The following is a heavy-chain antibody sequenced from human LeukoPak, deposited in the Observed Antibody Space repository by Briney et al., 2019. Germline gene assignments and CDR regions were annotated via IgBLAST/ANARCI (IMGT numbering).Heavy chain of an antibody. CDR3: ARTVQLERPVPLRNCYYMDV. CDR2: IYSVGST. D-gene: IGHD1-1*01. J-gene: IGHJ6*03. Sequence: GGSLRLSCAASGFTVSSNYMSWVRQAPGKGLEWVSIIYSVGSTYYADSVKGRFTISRDNSKNTLYLQMNSLRAEDTAVYYCARTVQLERPVPLRNCYYMDVWGKGTTVTISS. V-gene: IGHV3-53*01. CDR1: GFTVSSNY.